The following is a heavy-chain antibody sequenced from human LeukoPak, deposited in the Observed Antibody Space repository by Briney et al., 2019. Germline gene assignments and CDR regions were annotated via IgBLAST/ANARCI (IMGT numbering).Heavy chain of an antibody. CDR3: ARDGYYYDSSGYYWFDP. CDR1: GGSISSYY. Sequence: SETLSLTCTVSGGSISSYYWSWIRQPAGKGLEWIGRIYTSGSTNYNPSLKSRVTISVDTSKNQFSLKLSSVTAADTAVYYCARDGYYYDSSGYYWFDPWGQGTLVTVSS. J-gene: IGHJ5*02. V-gene: IGHV4-4*07. D-gene: IGHD3-22*01. CDR2: IYTSGST.